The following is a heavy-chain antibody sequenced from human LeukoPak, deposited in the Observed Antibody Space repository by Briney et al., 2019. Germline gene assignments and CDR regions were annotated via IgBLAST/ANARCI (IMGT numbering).Heavy chain of an antibody. D-gene: IGHD2-21*02. V-gene: IGHV4-39*07. CDR1: GGSISSSSYY. Sequence: SETLSLTCTVSGGSISSSSYYWGWIRQPPGTGLEWIGSIYYSGSTNYNPSLKSRVTISVDTSKNQFSLKPSSVTAAGTAVYYCARSHCGGDCYRYYFDYWGQGTLVTVSS. CDR2: IYYSGST. CDR3: ARSHCGGDCYRYYFDY. J-gene: IGHJ4*02.